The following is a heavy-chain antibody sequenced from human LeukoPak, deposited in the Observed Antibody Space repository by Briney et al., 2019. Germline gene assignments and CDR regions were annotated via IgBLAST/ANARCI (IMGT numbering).Heavy chain of an antibody. J-gene: IGHJ3*02. Sequence: SETLSLTCTVSGYSISSGYYWGWIRQPPGKGLEWIGSIYHSGSTYYNPSLKSRVAISVDTSKNQFSLKLSSVTAADTAVYYCARDTWTWYAFDIWGQGTMVTVSS. CDR2: IYHSGST. CDR1: GYSISSGYY. V-gene: IGHV4-38-2*02. CDR3: ARDTWTWYAFDI. D-gene: IGHD3/OR15-3a*01.